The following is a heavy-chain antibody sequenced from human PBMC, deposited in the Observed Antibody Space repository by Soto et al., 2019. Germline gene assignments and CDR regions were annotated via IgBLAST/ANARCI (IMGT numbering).Heavy chain of an antibody. Sequence: HPGGSLRLSCAASGFTFSSYGMHWVRQAPGKGLEWVAVIWYDGSNKYYADSVKGRFTISRDNSKNTLYLQMNSLRAEDTAVYYCARSHEPHEDIFGVVTPQTYGMDVWGQGTTVTVSS. CDR2: IWYDGSNK. CDR1: GFTFSSYG. J-gene: IGHJ6*02. D-gene: IGHD3-3*02. CDR3: ARSHEPHEDIFGVVTPQTYGMDV. V-gene: IGHV3-33*01.